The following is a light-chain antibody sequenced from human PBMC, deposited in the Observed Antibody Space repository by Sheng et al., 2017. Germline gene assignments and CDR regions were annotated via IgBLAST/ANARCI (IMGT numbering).Light chain of an antibody. CDR2: GTS. Sequence: EIVMTQSPATLSVSPGERATLSCRASQSIANNLAWYQQKPGQAPRLLIYGTSTRATGIPDTFSGSGSGTEFTLTIRSLQSEDFAVYYCQHYNTWPYTFGQGTKLEIK. J-gene: IGKJ2*01. V-gene: IGKV3-15*01. CDR3: QHYNTWPYT. CDR1: QSIANN.